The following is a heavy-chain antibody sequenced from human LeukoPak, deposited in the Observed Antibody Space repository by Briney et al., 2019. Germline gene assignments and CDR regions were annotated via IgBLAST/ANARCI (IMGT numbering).Heavy chain of an antibody. V-gene: IGHV4-30-2*01. CDR3: ARASRKGDARIDY. Sequence: PSETLSLTCAVSGGSISSGGYSWSWIRQPPGKGLEWIGYIYHSGSTYYNPSLKSRVTISVDRSKNQFSLKLSSVTAADTAVYYCARASRKGDARIDYWGQGTLVTVSS. J-gene: IGHJ4*02. CDR1: GGSISSGGYS. D-gene: IGHD3-16*01. CDR2: IYHSGST.